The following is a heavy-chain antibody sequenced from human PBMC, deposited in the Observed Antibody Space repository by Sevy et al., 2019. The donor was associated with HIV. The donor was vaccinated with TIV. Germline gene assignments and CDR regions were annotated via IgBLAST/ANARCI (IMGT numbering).Heavy chain of an antibody. CDR3: AKGDRTFYGMDV. J-gene: IGHJ6*02. Sequence: GGSLRLSCAASGFTFSTYAMNWVRQAPGKGLEWVSAVSGSAGSTYYADSVKCRFTISRDNSKNTLYLQMNSLRAEDTAVYYCAKGDRTFYGMDVWGQGTTVTVSS. V-gene: IGHV3-23*01. CDR2: VSGSAGST. D-gene: IGHD2-15*01. CDR1: GFTFSTYA.